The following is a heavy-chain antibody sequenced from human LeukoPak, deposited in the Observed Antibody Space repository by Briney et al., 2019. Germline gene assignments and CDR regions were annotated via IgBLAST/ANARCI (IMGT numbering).Heavy chain of an antibody. J-gene: IGHJ5*02. CDR3: ARDQITMVRGVKNWFDP. V-gene: IGHV1-18*04. D-gene: IGHD3-10*01. CDR1: GYTFTSYG. CDR2: ISAYNGNT. Sequence: ASVKVSCKASGYTFTSYGISWVRQAPGQGLEWMGWISAYNGNTNYAQKLQGRVTMTTDTSTSTAYMELRSLRSDDTAVYYCARDQITMVRGVKNWFDPWGQGTLVTVSP.